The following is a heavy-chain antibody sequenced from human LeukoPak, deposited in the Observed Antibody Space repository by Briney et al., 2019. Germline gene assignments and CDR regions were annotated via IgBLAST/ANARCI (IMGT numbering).Heavy chain of an antibody. D-gene: IGHD3-10*01. CDR2: INHSGST. CDR3: ARVTVVRGHYYYYYMDV. V-gene: IGHV4-34*01. Sequence: PETLSLTCAVYGGSFSGYYWSWIRQPPGKGLEWIGEINHSGSTNYNPSLKSRVTISVDTSKNQFSLKLSSVTAADTAVYYCARVTVVRGHYYYYYMDVWGKGTTVTVSS. J-gene: IGHJ6*03. CDR1: GGSFSGYY.